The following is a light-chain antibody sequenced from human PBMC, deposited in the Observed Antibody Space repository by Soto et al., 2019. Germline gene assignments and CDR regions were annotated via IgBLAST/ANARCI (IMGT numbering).Light chain of an antibody. V-gene: IGLV2-23*01. Sequence: QSALAQPASVSGSPGQSITISCTGTCSDVGSYNLVSWYQQHPGKAPKLMIYEGSKRPSGVSNRFSGSKSGNTASLTISGLQAEDEADYYCCSYAGSSTFYVFGTGTRSPS. J-gene: IGLJ1*01. CDR2: EGS. CDR3: CSYAGSSTFYV. CDR1: CSDVGSYNL.